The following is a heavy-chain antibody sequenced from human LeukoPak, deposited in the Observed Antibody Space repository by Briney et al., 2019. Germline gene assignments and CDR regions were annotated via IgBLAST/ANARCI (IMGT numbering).Heavy chain of an antibody. V-gene: IGHV4-34*01. CDR1: GGSLSYYY. CDR3: ARGGFYCGDDCYVDY. D-gene: IGHD2-21*02. Sequence: SETLSLTCAVYGGSLSYYYWSWIRQSPEKGLEWIGEINRSGSTNYNPSLKSRVTISVDTSKNQFSLKLSSVTAADAAVYYCARGGFYCGDDCYVDYWGQGTLVTVSS. J-gene: IGHJ4*02. CDR2: INRSGST.